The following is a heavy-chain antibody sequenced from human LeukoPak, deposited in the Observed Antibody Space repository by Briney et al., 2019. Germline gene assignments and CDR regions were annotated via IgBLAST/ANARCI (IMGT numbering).Heavy chain of an antibody. CDR2: ISGSGGST. D-gene: IGHD3-3*01. CDR1: GFTFSSYA. V-gene: IGHV3-23*01. J-gene: IGHJ6*02. CDR3: AKDLGYDFWSGSYYYYDMDV. Sequence: GGSLRLSCAASGFTFSSYAMSWVRQAPGKGLEWVSAISGSGGSTYYADSVKGRFTISRDNSKNTLYLQMNSLRAEDTAVYYCAKDLGYDFWSGSYYYYDMDVWGQGATVTVSS.